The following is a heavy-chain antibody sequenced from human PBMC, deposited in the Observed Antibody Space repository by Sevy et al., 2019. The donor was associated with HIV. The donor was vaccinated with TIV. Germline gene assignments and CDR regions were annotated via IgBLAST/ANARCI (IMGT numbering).Heavy chain of an antibody. CDR2: ISSSSSYI. Sequence: GGSLRLSCAASGFTFSSYSMNWVRQAPGKGLEWVSSISSSSSYIYYADSVKGRFTISRDNAKNSLYLQMNSLRAEDTAVYYCARDGGLPITILRVVTIWGNTRTNYGMDVWGQGTTVTVSS. V-gene: IGHV3-21*01. CDR3: ARDGGLPITILRVVTIWGNTRTNYGMDV. J-gene: IGHJ6*02. CDR1: GFTFSSYS. D-gene: IGHD3-3*01.